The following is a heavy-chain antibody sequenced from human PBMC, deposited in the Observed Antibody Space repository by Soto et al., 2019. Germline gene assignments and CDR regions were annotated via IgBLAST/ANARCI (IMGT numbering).Heavy chain of an antibody. D-gene: IGHD2-15*01. J-gene: IGHJ3*02. Sequence: QVQLVQSGAEVKKPGSSVKVSCKASGGTFRSYAISWVRQAPGQGLEWMGGIIPIFGTANYAQKFQGRVTLTADESTSTAYMELSSLRSEDTAVYYGARFALPRINDDAFDIWGQGTMVTVSS. CDR3: ARFALPRINDDAFDI. V-gene: IGHV1-69*01. CDR2: IIPIFGTA. CDR1: GGTFRSYA.